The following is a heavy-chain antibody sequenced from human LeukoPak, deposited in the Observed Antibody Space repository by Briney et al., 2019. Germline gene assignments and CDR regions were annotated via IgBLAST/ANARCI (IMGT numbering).Heavy chain of an antibody. CDR3: ARSVGATLCYFDY. V-gene: IGHV3-48*04. D-gene: IGHD1-26*01. CDR2: ISSSSSTI. Sequence: GGSLRLSCAASGFTFSSYGMTWVRQAPGKGLEWVSYISSSSSTIYYADSVKGRFTISRDNAKNSLYLQMNSLRAEDTAVYYCARSVGATLCYFDYWGQGTLVTVSS. CDR1: GFTFSSYG. J-gene: IGHJ4*02.